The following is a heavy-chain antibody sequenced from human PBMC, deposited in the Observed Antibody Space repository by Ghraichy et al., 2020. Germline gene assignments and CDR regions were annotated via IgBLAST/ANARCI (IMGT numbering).Heavy chain of an antibody. D-gene: IGHD3-22*01. Sequence: SETLSLTCAVSGYSISSGYYWGWIRQPPGKGLEWIGSIYHSGSTYYNPSLKSRVTISVDTSKNQFSLNLSSVTAADTAVYYWARDGGPGYYDSSGYYSGVDYWGQGTLVTVSS. CDR2: IYHSGST. CDR3: ARDGGPGYYDSSGYYSGVDY. J-gene: IGHJ4*02. CDR1: GYSISSGYY. V-gene: IGHV4-38-2*02.